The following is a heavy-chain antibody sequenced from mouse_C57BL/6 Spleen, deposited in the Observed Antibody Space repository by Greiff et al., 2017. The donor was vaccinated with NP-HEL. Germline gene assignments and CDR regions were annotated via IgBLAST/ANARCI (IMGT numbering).Heavy chain of an antibody. V-gene: IGHV1-61*01. CDR3: ARSHYYGSSPYYFDY. CDR1: GYTFTSYW. CDR2: IYPSDSET. D-gene: IGHD1-1*01. Sequence: VKLQQPGAELVRPGSSVKLSCKASGYTFTSYWMDWVKQRPGQGLEWIGNIYPSDSETHYNQKFKDKATLTVDKSSSTAYMQLSSLTSEDSAVYYCARSHYYGSSPYYFDYWGQGTTLTVSS. J-gene: IGHJ2*01.